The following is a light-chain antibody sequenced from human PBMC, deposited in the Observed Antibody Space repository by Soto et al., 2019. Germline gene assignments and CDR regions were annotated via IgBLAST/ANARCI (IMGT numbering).Light chain of an antibody. Sequence: DIVMTQSPDSLAVSLGERATINCKSSQSVLYNSNKKEYLAWYQQKPGQPPKLLIYWASTRESGVPDRFSGSGSVTYFSLTISSLQAEDVAVYYCQQYYTTLCTFGQGTKVEIK. CDR1: QSVLYNSNKKEY. CDR2: WAS. J-gene: IGKJ2*02. CDR3: QQYYTTLCT. V-gene: IGKV4-1*01.